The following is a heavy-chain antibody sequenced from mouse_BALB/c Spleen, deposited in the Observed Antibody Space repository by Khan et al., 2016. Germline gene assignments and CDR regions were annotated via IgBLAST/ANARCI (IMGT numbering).Heavy chain of an antibody. J-gene: IGHJ4*01. D-gene: IGHD3-1*01. CDR1: GYSITSDYA. V-gene: IGHV3-2*02. CDR2: ICYSGST. Sequence: EVQLQESGPGLVKPSQSLSLTCTVTGYSITSDYAWNWIRQFPGNKLEWMGYICYSGSTSYNPSLKSRISITRDTSKNQFFLQLNSVTTEDTATYYCARGATFEDYAMDYWGQGTSVTVSS. CDR3: ARGATFEDYAMDY.